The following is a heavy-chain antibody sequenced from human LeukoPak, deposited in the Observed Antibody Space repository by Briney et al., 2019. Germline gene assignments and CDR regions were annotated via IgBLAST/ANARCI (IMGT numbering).Heavy chain of an antibody. CDR1: GFTFSSYS. Sequence: GGSPRLSCAASGFTFSSYSMNWVRQAPGKGLEWVSSISSSSSYIYYADSVKGRFTISRDNAKNSLYLQMNSLRAEDTAVYYCARGRGPRYYFDYWGQGTLVTVSS. J-gene: IGHJ4*02. D-gene: IGHD3-10*01. CDR3: ARGRGPRYYFDY. CDR2: ISSSSSYI. V-gene: IGHV3-21*01.